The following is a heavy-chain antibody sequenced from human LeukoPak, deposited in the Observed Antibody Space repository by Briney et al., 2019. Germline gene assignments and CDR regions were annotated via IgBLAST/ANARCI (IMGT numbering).Heavy chain of an antibody. Sequence: GESLKISCKGSGYRFANYWIGWVRQMPGKGLECMGIIYPGDSGTRYSPSFRGQVTISADKSISTAYLQWSSLKASDTAMYYCASTARGWYGAFDYWGQGTPVTVSS. CDR1: GYRFANYW. V-gene: IGHV5-51*01. CDR3: ASTARGWYGAFDY. D-gene: IGHD6-19*01. CDR2: IYPGDSGT. J-gene: IGHJ4*02.